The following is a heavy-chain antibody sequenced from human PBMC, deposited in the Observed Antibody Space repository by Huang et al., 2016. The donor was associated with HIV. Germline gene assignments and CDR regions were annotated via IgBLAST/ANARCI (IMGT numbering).Heavy chain of an antibody. D-gene: IGHD3-3*01. CDR3: ATFTIFGVDKGV. J-gene: IGHJ6*02. Sequence: EVQVVESGGGLTQPGGSLRLSCVVSGLSVSGNYRTWVRQAPGKGVEWIALFDNGDDTFYADSGKGRFTISRDNSRNTVFLQMNSLRAEDTAVYYCATFTIFGVDKGVWGQGTTVTVSS. V-gene: IGHV3-53*01. CDR1: GLSVSGNY. CDR2: FDNGDDT.